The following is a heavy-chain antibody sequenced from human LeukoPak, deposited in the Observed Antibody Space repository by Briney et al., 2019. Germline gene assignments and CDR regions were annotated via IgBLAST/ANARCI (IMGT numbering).Heavy chain of an antibody. J-gene: IGHJ4*02. CDR1: GFTGSSNH. Sequence: GGSLRLSCAVSGFTGSSNHMNWVRQAPGKGLEWVSVIYSGGNSGGGPYYADSAKGRFTTSRDSSKNTLYLQMNSLRAEDAAVYYCARDVSGGGYGSFDHGGLGILVTVSS. CDR3: ARDVSGGGYGSFDH. D-gene: IGHD3-10*01. CDR2: IYSGGNSGGGP. V-gene: IGHV3-66*01.